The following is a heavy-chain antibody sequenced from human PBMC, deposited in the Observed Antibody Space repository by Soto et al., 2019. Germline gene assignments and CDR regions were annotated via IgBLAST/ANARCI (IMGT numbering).Heavy chain of an antibody. J-gene: IGHJ6*02. CDR3: AVDRKSWGMDV. Sequence: ASVKVSCKASGYTLTNYGISWVRQAPGQGLEWMGWINTYNGNTNYAQKLQGRVTMTTDTSTSTAYMELRSLRSDDTAVYYCAVDRKSWGMDVWGQGTTVTVSS. CDR1: GYTLTNYG. V-gene: IGHV1-18*01. CDR2: INTYNGNT.